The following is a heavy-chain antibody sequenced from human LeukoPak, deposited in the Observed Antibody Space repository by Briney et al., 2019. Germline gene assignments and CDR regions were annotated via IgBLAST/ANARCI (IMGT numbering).Heavy chain of an antibody. V-gene: IGHV4-39*07. J-gene: IGHJ4*02. D-gene: IGHD3-22*01. CDR3: ARALDGYYDSSGYLY. CDR1: GGSISSSSYY. CDR2: IYYSGST. Sequence: PSETLSLTCTVSGGSISSSSYYWGWIRQPPGKGLEWIGSIYYSGSTYYNPSLKSRVTISVDTSKNQFSLKLSSVTAADTAVYYCARALDGYYDSSGYLYWGQGTLVTVSS.